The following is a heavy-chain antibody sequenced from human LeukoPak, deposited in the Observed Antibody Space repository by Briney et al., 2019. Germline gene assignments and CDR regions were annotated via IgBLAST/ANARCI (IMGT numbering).Heavy chain of an antibody. CDR2: IYYSGIT. V-gene: IGHV4-59*12. CDR3: ARVGMGGSGYTYFDY. CDR1: GGSITSYY. Sequence: SETLSLTCTVSGGSITSYYWSWIRQPPGKGLEWIGYIYYSGITSYNPSLKSRVTISRHTSKNQFSLKLSSVTAADTAVYYCARVGMGGSGYTYFDYWGQGTLVTVSS. D-gene: IGHD3-22*01. J-gene: IGHJ4*02.